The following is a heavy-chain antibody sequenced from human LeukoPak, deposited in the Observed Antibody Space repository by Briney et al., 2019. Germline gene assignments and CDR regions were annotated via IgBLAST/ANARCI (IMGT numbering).Heavy chain of an antibody. D-gene: IGHD3-3*01. CDR2: ISAYNGNT. J-gene: IGHJ5*02. V-gene: IGHV1-18*01. Sequence: ASVKVSCKASGYTFTSYGISWVRQAPGQGLEWMGWISAYNGNTNYAQKLQGRVTMTTDTSTSTAYVELRSLRSDDTAVYYCARDVRFLEWLLSPIRAFDPWGQGTLVTVSS. CDR3: ARDVRFLEWLLSPIRAFDP. CDR1: GYTFTSYG.